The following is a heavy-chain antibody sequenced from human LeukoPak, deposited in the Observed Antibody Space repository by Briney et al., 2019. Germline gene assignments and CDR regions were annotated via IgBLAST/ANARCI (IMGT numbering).Heavy chain of an antibody. D-gene: IGHD6-19*01. Sequence: RAGGSLRLSCVASGFTFSNYWIHWVRQAPGKGLVWVSRINTDGSSTLYADSVKGRFTISRDNAKNTLYLQMHSLRVEDTAVYYCATVAGTFSDAFDMWGQGTMVTVSS. J-gene: IGHJ3*02. CDR1: GFTFSNYW. CDR3: ATVAGTFSDAFDM. CDR2: INTDGSST. V-gene: IGHV3-74*01.